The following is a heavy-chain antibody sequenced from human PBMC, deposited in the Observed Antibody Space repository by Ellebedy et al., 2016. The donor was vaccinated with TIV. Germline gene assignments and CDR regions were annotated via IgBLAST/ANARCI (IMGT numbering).Heavy chain of an antibody. Sequence: GESLKISCAASGFTFSSYNMNWVRQAPRKGLEWVSSISSNSGNKYCADSVEGRFTISRDNARNSLYLQMNSLRAEDTAVYYCARDLHFAFDYWGRGTLVTVSS. V-gene: IGHV3-21*01. CDR3: ARDLHFAFDY. J-gene: IGHJ4*02. CDR1: GFTFSSYN. CDR2: ISSNSGNK.